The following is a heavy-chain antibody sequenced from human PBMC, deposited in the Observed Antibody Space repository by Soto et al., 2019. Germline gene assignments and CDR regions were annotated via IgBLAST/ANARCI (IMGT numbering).Heavy chain of an antibody. J-gene: IGHJ4*02. CDR3: ARGYCTSSACHWNFDY. D-gene: IGHD2-8*02. Sequence: VQLLESGGGLVQPGGSLRLSCAASGFTFSSYAMSWVRQAPGKGLEWVSDITSTGSTRYYADSVKGRFTISRDNAKNSLYLQMNSLRAEDTAVYYCARGYCTSSACHWNFDYWGQGTLVTVSS. V-gene: IGHV3-48*03. CDR1: GFTFSSYA. CDR2: ITSTGSTR.